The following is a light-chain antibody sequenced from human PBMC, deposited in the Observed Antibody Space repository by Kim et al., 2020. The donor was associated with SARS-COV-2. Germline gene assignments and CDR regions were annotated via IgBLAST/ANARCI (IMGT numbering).Light chain of an antibody. Sequence: ASVGDRVNITCRASQGIGNYLAWYQQNTGKLPKLLIYAASAWQSGVPFHFSGSGSGTDFTLTINSLQPEDVATYFCQKYNSAPWTFGKGTKVDIK. CDR3: QKYNSAPWT. CDR1: QGIGNY. V-gene: IGKV1-27*01. J-gene: IGKJ1*01. CDR2: AAS.